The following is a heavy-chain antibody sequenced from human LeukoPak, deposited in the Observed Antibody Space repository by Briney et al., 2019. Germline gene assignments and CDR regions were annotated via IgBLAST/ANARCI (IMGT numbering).Heavy chain of an antibody. J-gene: IGHJ5*02. Sequence: ASVKVSCKASGYTFTSYTLHWVRQAPGQRLEWMGWINGGNSNTKYSQEFQGRVTITRDTSASTAYMELSSLRSEDTAIYYCARDNSVGDNAWWFDPWGQGTLVTVSS. CDR2: INGGNSNT. CDR3: ARDNSVGDNAWWFDP. V-gene: IGHV1-3*03. CDR1: GYTFTSYT. D-gene: IGHD1-26*01.